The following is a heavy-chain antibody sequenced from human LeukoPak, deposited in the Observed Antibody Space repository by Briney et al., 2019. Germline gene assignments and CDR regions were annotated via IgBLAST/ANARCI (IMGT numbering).Heavy chain of an antibody. J-gene: IGHJ4*02. CDR2: ISSSGPYK. D-gene: IGHD5-18*01. V-gene: IGHV3-21*01. Sequence: GGSLRLSGAGSGFTFSTYTMNWVRQAPGKGLEWVSSISSSGPYKYFAAAVKGRFTISRDNTKNSLYLQMNSLRAEDTAVYYCAKDRDIYSYGSTSFDYWGQGTLVTVSS. CDR3: AKDRDIYSYGSTSFDY. CDR1: GFTFSTYT.